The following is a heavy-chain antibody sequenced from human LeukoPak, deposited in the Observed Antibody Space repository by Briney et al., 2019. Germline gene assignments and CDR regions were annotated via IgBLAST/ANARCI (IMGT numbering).Heavy chain of an antibody. CDR2: INPNSGGT. D-gene: IGHD2-2*01. V-gene: IGHV1-2*06. Sequence: ASVKVSCKASGYTFTVYYMHWVRQAPGQGLEWMGRINPNSGGTNYAQKFQGRVTMTRDTSISTAYMELSRLRSDDTAVYYCARGPDIVVVPAGDFDYWGQGTLVTVSS. CDR1: GYTFTVYY. CDR3: ARGPDIVVVPAGDFDY. J-gene: IGHJ4*02.